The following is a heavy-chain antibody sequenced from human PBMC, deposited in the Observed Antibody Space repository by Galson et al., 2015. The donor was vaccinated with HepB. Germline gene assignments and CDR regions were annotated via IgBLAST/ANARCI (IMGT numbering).Heavy chain of an antibody. CDR1: GFIFSSYG. J-gene: IGHJ6*03. Sequence: LRLSCAASGFIFSSYGMSWVRQAPGKGLEWVSTISSSGSSTNSADSVKGRFTISRDSSKNTLYLQMNSLRAEDTAVYYCAKGPEYCSTTRCYGYYYYYMDVWGKGTTVTVSS. V-gene: IGHV3-23*01. CDR2: ISSSGSST. D-gene: IGHD2-2*01. CDR3: AKGPEYCSTTRCYGYYYYYMDV.